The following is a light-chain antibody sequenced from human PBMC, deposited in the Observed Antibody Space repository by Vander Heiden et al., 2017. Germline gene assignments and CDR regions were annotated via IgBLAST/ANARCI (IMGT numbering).Light chain of an antibody. CDR3: QAWDGRTDSWV. J-gene: IGLJ3*02. Sequence: SYELTQPPSVSVSPGQTASITCSGDELEKKFISWFQQKPVQSPVLVIYQDARRPSGIPERFSGSNSGNRATLTISGTHAMDEADYYCQAWDGRTDSWVFGGGTKLTVL. V-gene: IGLV3-1*01. CDR2: QDA. CDR1: ELEKKF.